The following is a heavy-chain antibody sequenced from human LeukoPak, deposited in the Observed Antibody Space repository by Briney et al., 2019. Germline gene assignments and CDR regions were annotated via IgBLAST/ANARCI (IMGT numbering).Heavy chain of an antibody. J-gene: IGHJ5*02. V-gene: IGHV1-18*01. CDR1: GYTFTSYG. CDR3: ASYPLCYDILTGPNWFDP. D-gene: IGHD3-9*01. CDR2: ISAYNGNT. Sequence: ASVKVSCKASGYTFTSYGISWVRQAPGQGLEWMGWISAYNGNTNYAQKLQGRVTMTTDTSTSTAYMELRSLRSDDTAVYYCASYPLCYDILTGPNWFDPWGQGTLVTVSS.